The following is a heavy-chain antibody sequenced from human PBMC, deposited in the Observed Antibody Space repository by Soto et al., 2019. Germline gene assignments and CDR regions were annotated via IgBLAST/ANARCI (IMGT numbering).Heavy chain of an antibody. Sequence: GASVKVSCKASGGTFGSYAISWVRQAPGQGLEWMGGIIPIFGTANYAQKFQGRVTITADESTSTAYMELSSLRSEDTAVYYCARGQGYCSGGSCYSGHTSPQNYYYYGMDVWGQGTTVTVSS. CDR1: GGTFGSYA. J-gene: IGHJ6*02. V-gene: IGHV1-69*13. CDR2: IIPIFGTA. CDR3: ARGQGYCSGGSCYSGHTSPQNYYYYGMDV. D-gene: IGHD2-15*01.